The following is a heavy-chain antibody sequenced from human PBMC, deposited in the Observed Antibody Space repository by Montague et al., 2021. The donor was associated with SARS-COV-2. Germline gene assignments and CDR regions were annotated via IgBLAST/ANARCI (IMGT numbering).Heavy chain of an antibody. D-gene: IGHD3-9*01. Sequence: PALVKPTQTLTLTCTFSGFSLSTSGVCVSWIRQPPGKALEWLALIDWDDDKYYSTPLKTRLTISKDTSKNQVVLTMANMDPVDTATYYCARIRDYDILTGSYSGFDYWGQGTLVTVSS. CDR3: ARIRDYDILTGSYSGFDY. V-gene: IGHV2-70*01. CDR1: GFSLSTSGVC. J-gene: IGHJ4*02. CDR2: IDWDDDK.